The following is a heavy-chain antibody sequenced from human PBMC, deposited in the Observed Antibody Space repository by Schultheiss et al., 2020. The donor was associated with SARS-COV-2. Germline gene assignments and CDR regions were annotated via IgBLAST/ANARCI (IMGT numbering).Heavy chain of an antibody. D-gene: IGHD4/OR15-4a*01. CDR1: GASITSNNYY. V-gene: IGHV4-61*05. CDR3: ARHHCQRCQLGN. Sequence: SETLSLTCTVSGASITSNNYYWAWIRQPPGQGLEWIGEINHSVSTIYNPSLGSRVTLSLDKAKKQFSLNLTSVTAADTAVYYCARHHCQRCQLGNWGQGTLVTVSS. CDR2: INHSVST. J-gene: IGHJ4*02.